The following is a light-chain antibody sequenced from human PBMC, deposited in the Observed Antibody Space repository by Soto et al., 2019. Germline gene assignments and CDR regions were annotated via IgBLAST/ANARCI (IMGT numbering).Light chain of an antibody. CDR2: GAS. Sequence: EIMMKQSPVILSVSTGERATLSCRASQSVSSTFACHQQNPGKPPSLPLPGASTTAATIPARFSGSGSGTDFTLTISCLEPEDFAVYYCQQCNNWPITFGGGT. V-gene: IGKV3-15*01. CDR1: QSVSST. J-gene: IGKJ4*02. CDR3: QQCNNWPIT.